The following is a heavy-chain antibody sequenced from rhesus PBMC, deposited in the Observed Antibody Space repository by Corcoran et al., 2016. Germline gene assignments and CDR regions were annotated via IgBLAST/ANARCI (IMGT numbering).Heavy chain of an antibody. CDR3: ARGRGRAFDF. CDR2: IYGGSGST. CDR1: GGSISRSNW. J-gene: IGHJ3*01. Sequence: QVQLQESGPGLVKPLETLSLTCAVSGGSISRSNWWSWIRQSPGKGLGLMGFIYGGSGSTSYNPSLKGRVTISTDTSKNQFSLKLSSVTAADTAVYCCARGRGRAFDFWGQGLRVTVSS. D-gene: IGHD2-21*01. V-gene: IGHV4-93*01.